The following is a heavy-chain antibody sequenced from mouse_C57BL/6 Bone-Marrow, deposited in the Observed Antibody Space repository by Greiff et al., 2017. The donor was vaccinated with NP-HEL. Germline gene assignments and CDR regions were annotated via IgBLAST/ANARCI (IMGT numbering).Heavy chain of an antibody. CDR1: GYSFTSYY. CDR2: IYPGSGNT. D-gene: IGHD2-3*01. Sequence: QVQLQQSGPELVKPGASVKISCKASGYSFTSYYIHWVKQRPGQGLEWIGWIYPGSGNTKYNEKFKGKATLTADTSSSTAYMQLSSLTSEDSAVYYCVLYDFPRYWYFDVWGTGTTVTVSS. V-gene: IGHV1-66*01. J-gene: IGHJ1*03. CDR3: VLYDFPRYWYFDV.